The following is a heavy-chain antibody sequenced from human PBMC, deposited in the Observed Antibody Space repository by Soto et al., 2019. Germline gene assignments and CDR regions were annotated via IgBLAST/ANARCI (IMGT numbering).Heavy chain of an antibody. V-gene: IGHV4-31*03. D-gene: IGHD2-21*02. Sequence: SETLSLTCTVSGGSISSGGYYWSWIRQHPGKGLEWIGYIYYSGSTYYNPSLKSRVTISVDTSKNQFSLKLSSVTAADTAVYYCARDQHIVVVTATENYYYYYGMDVWGQGTTVT. CDR2: IYYSGST. J-gene: IGHJ6*02. CDR1: GGSISSGGYY. CDR3: ARDQHIVVVTATENYYYYYGMDV.